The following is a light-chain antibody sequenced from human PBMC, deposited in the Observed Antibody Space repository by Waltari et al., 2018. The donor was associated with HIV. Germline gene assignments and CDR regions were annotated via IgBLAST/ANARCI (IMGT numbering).Light chain of an antibody. CDR2: RDN. CDR1: SSNVGSTY. V-gene: IGLV1-47*01. Sequence: QSVLTQPPSVSGTPGQRVTISCSGSSSNVGSTYVYWYQQLPGTAPKPLIYRDNQRPSGGPDRFSGSKSGTSASLAISGLRSEDEADYHCAAWDDSLSALVFGGGTKLAVL. CDR3: AAWDDSLSALV. J-gene: IGLJ2*01.